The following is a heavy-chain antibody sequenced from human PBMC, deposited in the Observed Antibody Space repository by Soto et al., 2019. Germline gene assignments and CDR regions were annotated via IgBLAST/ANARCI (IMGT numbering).Heavy chain of an antibody. D-gene: IGHD3-22*01. Sequence: PGGSLRLSCEASGFTFSPAWMIWVRQAPGKGLEWVGLIKSKTSGGTIDYAAPVKGRFTISRDDSEKMLYLQMNSLRAEDTAVYYCFADVPNSSGYLPIDYWGQGILVTVSS. CDR3: FADVPNSSGYLPIDY. V-gene: IGHV3-15*01. J-gene: IGHJ4*02. CDR1: GFTFSPAW. CDR2: IKSKTSGGTI.